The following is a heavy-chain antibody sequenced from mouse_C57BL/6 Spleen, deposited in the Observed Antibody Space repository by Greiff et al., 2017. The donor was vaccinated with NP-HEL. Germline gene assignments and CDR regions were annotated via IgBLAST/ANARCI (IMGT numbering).Heavy chain of an antibody. D-gene: IGHD2-3*01. V-gene: IGHV1-50*01. J-gene: IGHJ2*01. CDR3: AREGWLLP. CDR1: GYTFTSYW. Sequence: QVQLQQPGAELVKPGASVKLSCKASGYTFTSYWMQWVKQRPGQGLEWTGEIDPSDSYTNYNQKFKGKATLTVDTSSSTAYMQLSSLTSEDSAVYYCAREGWLLPWGQGTTLTVSS. CDR2: IDPSDSYT.